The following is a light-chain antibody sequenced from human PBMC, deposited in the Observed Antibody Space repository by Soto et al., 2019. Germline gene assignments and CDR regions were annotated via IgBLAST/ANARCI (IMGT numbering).Light chain of an antibody. Sequence: TVLTQSTATLSVSPGERATLSCRASQSVFSSLAWYQHKPGQAPRLLIYGAATRATGIPARFSGSGSGTEFTLTISSLQSEDFAVYYCQQYNNWPRTFGPGAKVDIK. CDR2: GAA. J-gene: IGKJ3*01. CDR1: QSVFSS. V-gene: IGKV3-15*01. CDR3: QQYNNWPRT.